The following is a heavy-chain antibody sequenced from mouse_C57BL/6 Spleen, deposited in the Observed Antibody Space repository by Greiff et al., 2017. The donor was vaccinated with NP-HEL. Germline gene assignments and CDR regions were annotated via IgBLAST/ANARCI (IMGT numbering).Heavy chain of an antibody. CDR3: ARDRRDSSGPWFAY. CDR1: GFTFSSYA. J-gene: IGHJ3*01. CDR2: ISDGGSYT. V-gene: IGHV5-4*01. D-gene: IGHD3-2*02. Sequence: EVQLVESGGGLVKPGGSLKLSCAASGFTFSSYAMSWVRQTPEKRLEWVATISDGGSYTYYPDNVKGRFTISRDNAKNNLYLQMSHLKSEDTAMYYCARDRRDSSGPWFAYWGQGTLVTVSA.